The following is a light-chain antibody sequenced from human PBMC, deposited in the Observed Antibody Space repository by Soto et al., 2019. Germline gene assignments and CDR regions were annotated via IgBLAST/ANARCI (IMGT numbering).Light chain of an antibody. CDR3: QHYNSYSEA. CDR2: KAS. Sequence: DMQITQSPSTLSGSGGDRVTITCLSSQTISSWLAWYQQKPGKAPKLLIYKASTLKSGVPSRFSGSGSGTEFTLTISSLQPDDFATYYCQHYNSYSEAFGQGTKVDI. CDR1: QTISSW. V-gene: IGKV1-5*03. J-gene: IGKJ1*01.